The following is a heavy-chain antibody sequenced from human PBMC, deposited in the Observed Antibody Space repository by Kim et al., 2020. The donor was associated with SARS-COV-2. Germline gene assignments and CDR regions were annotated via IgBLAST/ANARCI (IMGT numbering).Heavy chain of an antibody. J-gene: IGHJ3*02. D-gene: IGHD1-26*01. Sequence: NPTLKSQVTISVDTSKNQFSLKLSSVTAADTAVYYCARHWSGSYLSAFDIWGQGTMVTVSS. V-gene: IGHV4-59*08. CDR3: ARHWSGSYLSAFDI.